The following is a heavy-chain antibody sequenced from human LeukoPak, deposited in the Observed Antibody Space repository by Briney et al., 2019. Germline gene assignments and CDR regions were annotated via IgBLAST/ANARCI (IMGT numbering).Heavy chain of an antibody. CDR2: IHHDGSNK. V-gene: IGHV3-30*02. CDR1: GFTFSSYG. D-gene: IGHD3-22*01. J-gene: IGHJ4*02. CDR3: ARERDYSSGYD. Sequence: PGGSLRLSCAASGFTFSSYGMHWVRQAPGKGLDWVAFIHHDGSNKYYADSVRGRFTISRDNSKNTLYPQMNSLRAEDTAVYYCARERDYSSGYDWGQGTLVTVSS.